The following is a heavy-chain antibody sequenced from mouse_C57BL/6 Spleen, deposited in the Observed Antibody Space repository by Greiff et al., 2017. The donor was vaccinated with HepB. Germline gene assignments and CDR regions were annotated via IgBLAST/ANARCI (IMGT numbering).Heavy chain of an antibody. CDR1: GFTFNTYA. Sequence: EVKVVESGGGLVQPKGSLKLSCAASGFTFNTYAMHWVRQAPGKGLEWVARIRSKSSNYATYYADSVKDRFTISRDDSQSMLYLQMNNLKTEDTAMYDCVRGGEDGIYYGSSYDFDYWGQGTTLTVSS. CDR3: VRGGEDGIYYGSSYDFDY. CDR2: IRSKSSNYAT. D-gene: IGHD1-1*01. J-gene: IGHJ2*01. V-gene: IGHV10-3*01.